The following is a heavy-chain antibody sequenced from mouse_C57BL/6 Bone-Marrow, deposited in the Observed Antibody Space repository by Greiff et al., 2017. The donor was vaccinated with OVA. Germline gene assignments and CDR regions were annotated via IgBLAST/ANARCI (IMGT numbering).Heavy chain of an antibody. V-gene: IGHV15-2*01. D-gene: IGHD4-1*01. CDR3: ARKGNCYWYFDV. Sequence: VQLQQSGSELRSPGSSVKLSCKDFDSEVFPIAYMSWVRQKPGHGFEWIGGILPSIGRTIYGEKFEDKATLDADTLSNTAYLELNSLTSEDSAIYYGARKGNCYWYFDVWGTGTTVTVSS. J-gene: IGHJ1*03. CDR1: DSEVFPIAY. CDR2: ILPSIGRT.